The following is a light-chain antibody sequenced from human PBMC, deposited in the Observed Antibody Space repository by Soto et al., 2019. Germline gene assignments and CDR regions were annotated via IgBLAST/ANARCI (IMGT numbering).Light chain of an antibody. CDR3: QQRANWPLS. CDR2: DVY. Sequence: EIVFTQSPAALSLSPGERATLSCRASQSVGNSLAWYQQKPGQAPRLLIYDVYSKPLGIPARFTGSGSGTDFTLTISGLEPEDFAVYYCQQRANWPLSFGGGTKVDIK. J-gene: IGKJ4*01. V-gene: IGKV3-11*01. CDR1: QSVGNS.